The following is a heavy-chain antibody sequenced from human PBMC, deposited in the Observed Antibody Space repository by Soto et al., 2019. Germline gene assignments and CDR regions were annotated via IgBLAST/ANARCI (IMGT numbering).Heavy chain of an antibody. Sequence: PSETLSLTCAVSGGSISSSSDYWGWIRQPPGKGREWRGSVYHSWRTYYNPSRRSRVSISGDTSKNQFSLRLTSGTAEDTAVSYFALGRGYNCNDHYFEYWGQGTLVTVSS. CDR2: VYHSWRT. D-gene: IGHD1-20*01. J-gene: IGHJ4*02. V-gene: IGHV4-39*01. CDR1: GGSISSSSDY. CDR3: ALGRGYNCNDHYFEY.